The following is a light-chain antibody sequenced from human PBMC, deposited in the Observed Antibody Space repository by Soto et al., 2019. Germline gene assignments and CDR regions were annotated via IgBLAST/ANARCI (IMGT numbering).Light chain of an antibody. J-gene: IGKJ5*01. CDR1: QRVSGSY. CDR2: AAS. V-gene: IGKV3-20*01. Sequence: EIVLTQSPGTLSLSPGERATLSCRASQRVSGSYLAWYQQKPGQAPRLLISAASSRATGIPDRFSGSGSGTDFTLTISRLEPEDFAVYYCQQYGSSPPSTFGQGTRLEIK. CDR3: QQYGSSPPST.